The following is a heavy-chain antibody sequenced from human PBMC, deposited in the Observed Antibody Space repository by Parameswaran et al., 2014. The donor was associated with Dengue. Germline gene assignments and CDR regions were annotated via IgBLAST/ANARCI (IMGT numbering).Heavy chain of an antibody. V-gene: IGHV4-30-4*01. D-gene: IGHD3-10*01. J-gene: IGHJ6*03. CDR3: AREGFGEYYYYYYVDV. Sequence: RWIRQPPGKGLEWIGYIYYSGSTYYNPSLKSRVTIPVDTPKNQFSLKLSSVTAADTAVYYCAREGFGEYYYYYYVDVWGKGTTVTVSS. CDR2: IYYSGST.